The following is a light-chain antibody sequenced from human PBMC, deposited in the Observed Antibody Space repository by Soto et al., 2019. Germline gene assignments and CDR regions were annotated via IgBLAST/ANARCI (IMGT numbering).Light chain of an antibody. Sequence: EIVLTQSPGTLSLSPGERATLSCRASQSVSSSYLAWYQQKPGQAPRLLIHGASSRATGIPDRFSGSGSGTDFTLTISRLEPEDFAVYYCQLYGSSPPITFGPGTKVDIK. CDR1: QSVSSSY. CDR3: QLYGSSPPIT. J-gene: IGKJ3*01. V-gene: IGKV3-20*01. CDR2: GAS.